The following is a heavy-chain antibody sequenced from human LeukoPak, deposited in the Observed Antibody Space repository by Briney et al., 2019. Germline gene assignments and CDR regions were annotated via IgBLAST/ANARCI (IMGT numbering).Heavy chain of an antibody. D-gene: IGHD4-23*01. CDR3: AKGNFRRYFDH. Sequence: GGSLRLSCAASGFIFSSYAMNWVRQAPGTGLEWVSGISGSGGSTDYADSVKGRFTISRDNSKNTLYLQMNSLRAEDTAIYYCAKGNFRRYFDHWGQGTLVTVSS. CDR2: ISGSGGST. V-gene: IGHV3-23*01. J-gene: IGHJ4*02. CDR1: GFIFSSYA.